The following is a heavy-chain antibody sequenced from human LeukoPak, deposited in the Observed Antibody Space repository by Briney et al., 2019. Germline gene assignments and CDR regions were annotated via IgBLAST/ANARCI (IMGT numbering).Heavy chain of an antibody. V-gene: IGHV3-48*03. CDR1: GFTFSSYE. CDR2: IRSCGSTR. J-gene: IGHJ5*02. CDR3: ARDTNGDGWFDP. Sequence: GGSLRLSCAASGFTFSSYEMNWVRQAPGKGLEWVSYIRSCGSTRYYADSVKDRVTISRDNAKNSLYLQMNSLRDEDTSVYYCARDTNGDGWFDPWGQGTLVTVSS. D-gene: IGHD4-17*01.